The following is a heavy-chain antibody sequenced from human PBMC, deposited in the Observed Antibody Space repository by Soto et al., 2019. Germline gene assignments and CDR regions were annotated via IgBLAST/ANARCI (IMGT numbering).Heavy chain of an antibody. CDR2: ISNTSGTR. D-gene: IGHD3-22*01. CDR3: ARDSSAAARRGGMDV. Sequence: EVQLVESGGGLVQPGGSLRLSCAASGFTFSSYSMNWVRQAPGKGLEWVSYISNTSGTRYYADSVKGRITISRDNAKNSLYLQLNRLREEDTAVYYCARDSSAAARRGGMDVWGQGITVTVSS. CDR1: GFTFSSYS. J-gene: IGHJ6*02. V-gene: IGHV3-48*02.